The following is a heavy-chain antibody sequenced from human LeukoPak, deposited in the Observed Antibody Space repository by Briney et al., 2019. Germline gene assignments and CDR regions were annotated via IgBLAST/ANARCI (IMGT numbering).Heavy chain of an antibody. J-gene: IGHJ4*02. D-gene: IGHD5-18*01. CDR2: IIPIFGIA. V-gene: IGHV1-69*04. CDR1: GGTFISYA. CDR3: ARGGWIPGGYHFDY. Sequence: SVKVSCKASGGTFISYAISWVRQAPGQGLEWMGRIIPIFGIANYAQKFQGRVTITADKSTSTAYMELSSLRSEDTAVYYCARGGWIPGGYHFDYWGQGTLVTVSS.